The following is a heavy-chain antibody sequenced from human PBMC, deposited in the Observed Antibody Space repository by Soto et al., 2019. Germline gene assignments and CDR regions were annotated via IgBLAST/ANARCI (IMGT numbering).Heavy chain of an antibody. Sequence: QVQLQQSGPGLVKPSETLSLTCTVSGGSISNYYGSWIRQSPGKGLEWMGYIYDSGDTNYNPSLNSRVTISIDTSKNQFSLKLSSVTAADAAVYDWAAVAMVRGRLVRGDAFDIWGQGTMVTVSS. J-gene: IGHJ3*02. V-gene: IGHV4-59*08. CDR3: AAVAMVRGRLVRGDAFDI. D-gene: IGHD3-10*01. CDR2: IYDSGDT. CDR1: GGSISNYY.